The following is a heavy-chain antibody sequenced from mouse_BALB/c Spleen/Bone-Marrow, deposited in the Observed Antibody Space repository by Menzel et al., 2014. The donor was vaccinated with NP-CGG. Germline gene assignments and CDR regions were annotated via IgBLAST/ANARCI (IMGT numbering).Heavy chain of an antibody. V-gene: IGHV3-2*02. CDR3: ARSGGKRYFAV. CDR2: ISYSGSF. D-gene: IGHD1-1*02. Sequence: EVKLVESGPGLVKPFQSLSLTCTVTGYSITSDYAWNWIRQFPGNKLEWMGSISYSGSFSYNPSLKSRISVTRDTSKNQFFLQLNSVTAEDTATYYCARSGGKRYFAVWGAGTSVTVSS. CDR1: GYSITSDYA. J-gene: IGHJ1*01.